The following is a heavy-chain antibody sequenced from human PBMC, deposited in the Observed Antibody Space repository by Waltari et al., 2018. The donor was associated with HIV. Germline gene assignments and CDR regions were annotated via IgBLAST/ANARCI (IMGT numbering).Heavy chain of an antibody. CDR2: ISSTSSII. J-gene: IGHJ3*02. CDR3: ARHRQQLVLYDAFDM. Sequence: EVQLVESGGGLVPPGVSLILSCAAVGFSFSYYSSNWVRQAPGKGLEWVAFISSTSSIIYYADSVKGRFTISRDNAKNLLYLQMNSLRDEDTAIYYCARHRQQLVLYDAFDMWGQGSMVTVSS. D-gene: IGHD6-13*01. CDR1: GFSFSYYS. V-gene: IGHV3-48*02.